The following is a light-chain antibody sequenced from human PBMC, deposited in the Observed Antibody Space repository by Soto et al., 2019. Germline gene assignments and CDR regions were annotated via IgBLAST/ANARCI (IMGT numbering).Light chain of an antibody. Sequence: DIQMTQSPSSLSASVGDGVTITCRASQNIIRHLNWYQHKPGRAPRLLIYAASTLQSGVPSRFTGSGSGTECTLTSSGLQPEEFATYYCQHSYSMPIAVGQGTRLEIK. CDR2: AAS. V-gene: IGKV1-39*01. CDR1: QNIIRH. J-gene: IGKJ5*01. CDR3: QHSYSMPIA.